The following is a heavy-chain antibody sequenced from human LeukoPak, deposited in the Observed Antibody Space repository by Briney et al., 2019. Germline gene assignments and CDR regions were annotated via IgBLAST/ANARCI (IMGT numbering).Heavy chain of an antibody. CDR1: GFTFSSYS. CDR2: ISSSSSYI. Sequence: GGSLRLSCAASGFTFSSYSMNWVRQAPGRGLEWVSSISSSSSYIYYADSVKGRFTISRDNAKNSLYLQMNSLRAEDTAIYYCARTTGTYFFDYWGQGTLVTVSS. CDR3: ARTTGTYFFDY. D-gene: IGHD1-1*01. V-gene: IGHV3-21*04. J-gene: IGHJ4*02.